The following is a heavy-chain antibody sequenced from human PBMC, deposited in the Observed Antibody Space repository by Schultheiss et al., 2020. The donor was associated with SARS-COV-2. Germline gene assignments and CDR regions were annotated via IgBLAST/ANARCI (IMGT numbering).Heavy chain of an antibody. V-gene: IGHV4-34*01. D-gene: IGHD3-10*01. CDR2: IYYSGST. CDR1: GGSFSGYY. J-gene: IGHJ4*02. CDR3: ARGGSGSYYNF. Sequence: SETLSLTCAVYGGSFSGYYWSWIRQHPGKGLEWIGYIYYSGSTYYNPSLKSLVTISVDTSKNQFSLKLSSVTAADTAVYYCARGGSGSYYNFWGQGTLVTVSS.